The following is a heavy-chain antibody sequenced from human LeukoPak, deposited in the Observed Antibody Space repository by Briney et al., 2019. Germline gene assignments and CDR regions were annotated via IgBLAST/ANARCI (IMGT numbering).Heavy chain of an antibody. CDR1: GYSFTSYW. CDR2: IYPGDSDT. D-gene: IGHD2-2*01. J-gene: IGHJ3*02. Sequence: GASLKISCKGSGYSFTSYWIGWVRQMPGKGLEWMGIIYPGDSDTRYSPFFQGQVTISADKSISTAYLQWSSLKASDTAMYYCARPYCSSTSCNDAFDIWGQGTMVTVSS. V-gene: IGHV5-51*01. CDR3: ARPYCSSTSCNDAFDI.